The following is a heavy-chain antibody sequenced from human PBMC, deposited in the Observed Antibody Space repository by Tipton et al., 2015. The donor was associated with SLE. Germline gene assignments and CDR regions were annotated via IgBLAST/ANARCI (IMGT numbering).Heavy chain of an antibody. CDR2: IYYSGST. D-gene: IGHD6-13*01. CDR3: ARGSNYAFDI. Sequence: TLSLTCTVSGGSISSYYWSWIRQPPGKGLEWIGYIYYSGSTNYNPSLKSRVTISVDTSKNQFSLKLSSVTAADTAVYYCARGSNYAFDIWGQGTMVTVPS. V-gene: IGHV4-59*07. J-gene: IGHJ3*02. CDR1: GGSISSYY.